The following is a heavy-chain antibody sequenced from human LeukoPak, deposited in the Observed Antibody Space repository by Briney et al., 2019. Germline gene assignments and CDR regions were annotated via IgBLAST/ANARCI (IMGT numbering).Heavy chain of an antibody. D-gene: IGHD2-21*02. V-gene: IGHV3-23*01. J-gene: IGHJ4*02. Sequence: PGGSLRLSCAASGFTFSSYAMSWVRQAPGKGLEWVSAISGSGGSTYYADSVRGGFTISRDNPKNTLFLQMYSLRAETTAVYYCAKDQLATDRWGQGTLVTVSS. CDR2: ISGSGGST. CDR3: AKDQLATDR. CDR1: GFTFSSYA.